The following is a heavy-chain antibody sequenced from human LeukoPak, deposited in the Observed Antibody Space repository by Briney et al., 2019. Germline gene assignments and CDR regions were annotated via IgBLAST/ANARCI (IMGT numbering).Heavy chain of an antibody. D-gene: IGHD1-26*01. CDR1: GFTFSSYA. CDR2: ISSSGTTI. J-gene: IGHJ4*02. CDR3: ARDSGGIYFDY. Sequence: GGSLRLSCAASGFTFSSYAMSWVREAPGKGLEWLSYISSSGTTIHYADSVKGRFTVSRDNAKNSLYLQMNSLRAEDTAVYYCARDSGGIYFDYWGQGILVTVSS. V-gene: IGHV3-48*04.